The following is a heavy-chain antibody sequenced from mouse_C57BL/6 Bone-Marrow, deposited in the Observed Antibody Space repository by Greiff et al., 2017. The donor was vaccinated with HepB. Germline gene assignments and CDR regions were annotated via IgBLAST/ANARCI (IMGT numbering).Heavy chain of an antibody. CDR1: DYTFTSYW. V-gene: IGHV1-64*01. D-gene: IGHD1-1*01. Sequence: QVQLQQSGAELVKPGASVKLSCKASDYTFTSYWMHWVKQRPGQGLEWIGMIHPNSGSTNYNEKFKSKATLTVDKSSSTAYMQLSSLTSEDSAVYYCAKDYYGSSYWYFDVWGTGTTVTVSS. CDR3: AKDYYGSSYWYFDV. CDR2: IHPNSGST. J-gene: IGHJ1*03.